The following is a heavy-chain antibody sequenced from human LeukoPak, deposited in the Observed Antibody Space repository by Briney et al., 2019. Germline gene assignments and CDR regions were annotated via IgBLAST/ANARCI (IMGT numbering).Heavy chain of an antibody. CDR1: GFTFSDFW. CDR3: ARAPATNEWRCMDY. J-gene: IGHJ4*02. Sequence: GSLRLSCAGSGFTFSDFWMTWVRQTPGKGLEWVANIKQDGSEKRYVDPVKGRFTISRDNAKNSLYLQMNSLRAEDTAVYYCARAPATNEWRCMDYWGQGTLVTVSS. V-gene: IGHV3-7*01. D-gene: IGHD2-8*02. CDR2: IKQDGSEK.